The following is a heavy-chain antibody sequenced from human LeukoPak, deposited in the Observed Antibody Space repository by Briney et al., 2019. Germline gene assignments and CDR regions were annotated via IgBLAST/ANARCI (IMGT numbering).Heavy chain of an antibody. CDR3: AKDRSDTDMVYVFDY. V-gene: IGHV3-23*01. Sequence: GGSLRLSCAASGFTFSSYAMHWVRQAPGKGLEWVSGISGSGDSTYYADSVKGRFTISRDNSKNTVYLQMNSLRAEDTALYYCAKDRSDTDMVYVFDYWGQGTLVTVSS. J-gene: IGHJ4*02. CDR1: GFTFSSYA. D-gene: IGHD5-18*01. CDR2: ISGSGDST.